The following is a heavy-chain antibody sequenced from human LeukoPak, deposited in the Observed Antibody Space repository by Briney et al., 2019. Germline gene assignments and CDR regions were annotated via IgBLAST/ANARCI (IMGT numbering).Heavy chain of an antibody. CDR3: ARSAVRGVACDY. CDR2: ISTSSRST. V-gene: IGHV3-48*01. Sequence: GGSLRLSCSASGFTFSGFSMHWVRQAPGKGLEWLSYISTSSRSTYYADSVKGRFTISRDNAKNTLFLDMHSLRPGDSAVYYCARSAVRGVACDYWGQGTLLTVSS. CDR1: GFTFSGFS. D-gene: IGHD3-10*01. J-gene: IGHJ4*02.